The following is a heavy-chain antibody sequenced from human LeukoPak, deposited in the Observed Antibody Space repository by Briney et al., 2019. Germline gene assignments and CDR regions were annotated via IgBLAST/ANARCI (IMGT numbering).Heavy chain of an antibody. V-gene: IGHV5-51*01. CDR3: ARQNDYDNNFRGLDPFDL. Sequence: GESLKISCKGSGYSFFRNWIGWVRQMPGKGLEWMGIIYPGDSDTRCSPSFQGHVTISADRSVSTVYLQWSSLKASDTAMYYCARQNDYDNNFRGLDPFDLWGQGTLVTVSS. CDR1: GYSFFRNW. D-gene: IGHD4-17*01. J-gene: IGHJ3*01. CDR2: IYPGDSDT.